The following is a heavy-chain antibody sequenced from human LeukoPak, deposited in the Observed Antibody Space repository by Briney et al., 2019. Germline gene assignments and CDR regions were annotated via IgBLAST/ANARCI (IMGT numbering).Heavy chain of an antibody. CDR2: IIPIFGTA. J-gene: IGHJ4*02. CDR1: GGTFSSYA. D-gene: IGHD2-21*01. CDR3: ARDILYPTISASFDY. V-gene: IGHV1-69*01. Sequence: SVKVSCKASGGTFSSYAISWVRQAPGQGLEWMGGIIPIFGTANYAQKFQGRGTITADESTSTAYMELSSLRSEDTAVYYCARDILYPTISASFDYWGQGTLVTVSS.